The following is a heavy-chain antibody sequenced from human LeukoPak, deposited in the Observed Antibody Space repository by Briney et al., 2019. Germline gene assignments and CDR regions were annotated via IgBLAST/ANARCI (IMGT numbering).Heavy chain of an antibody. CDR2: IYHSGST. CDR1: GGSISSGGYS. Sequence: TSETLSLTCAVSGGSISSGGYSWSWIRQPPGKGLEWIGYIYHSGSTYYNPSLKSRVTISVDRSKNQFSLNLSSVTAADTAVYYCAREYYESSGYYSHFDYWGRGTLVTVSS. V-gene: IGHV4-30-2*01. CDR3: AREYYESSGYYSHFDY. D-gene: IGHD3-22*01. J-gene: IGHJ4*02.